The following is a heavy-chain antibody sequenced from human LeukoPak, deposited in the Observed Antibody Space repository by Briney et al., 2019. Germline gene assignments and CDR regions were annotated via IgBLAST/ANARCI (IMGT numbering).Heavy chain of an antibody. CDR3: ARDGITVGAQLGGY. J-gene: IGHJ4*02. CDR2: ISAYNGNT. Sequence: ASVKVSCKASGYTFNSYGISWVRQAPGQGLEWMGWISAYNGNTNYAQKLQGRVTMTTDTSTSTAYMELRRLRSDDTAVYYCARDGITVGAQLGGYWGQGTLVTVSS. V-gene: IGHV1-18*01. D-gene: IGHD1-26*01. CDR1: GYTFNSYG.